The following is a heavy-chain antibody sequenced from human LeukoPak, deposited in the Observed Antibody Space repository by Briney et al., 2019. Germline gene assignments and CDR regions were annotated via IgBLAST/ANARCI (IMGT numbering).Heavy chain of an antibody. CDR3: ARETKYYNVLTGYYSDFDY. CDR1: GGTFSSYA. Sequence: SVKVSCKASGGTFSSYAISWVRQAPGQGLEWMGRIIPILGIANYAQKFQGRVTMTTDTSTSTAYMELRSLRSDDTAVYYCARETKYYNVLTGYYSDFDYWGQGTLVTVSS. CDR2: IIPILGIA. V-gene: IGHV1-69*04. J-gene: IGHJ4*02. D-gene: IGHD3-9*01.